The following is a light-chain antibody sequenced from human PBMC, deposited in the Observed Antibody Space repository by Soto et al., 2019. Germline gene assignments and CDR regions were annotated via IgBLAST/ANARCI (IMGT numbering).Light chain of an antibody. V-gene: IGLV2-14*01. Sequence: QSVLTQPASVSGSPGQSITISCTGTSNDVGGYNHVSWYQQHPGKAPKLVIYDVTNRPSGVSDRFSGSKSGNTASLTISGLQAEDEADYYCTSYSTTSTPYVFGTGTKVTVL. CDR3: TSYSTTSTPYV. CDR1: SNDVGGYNH. J-gene: IGLJ1*01. CDR2: DVT.